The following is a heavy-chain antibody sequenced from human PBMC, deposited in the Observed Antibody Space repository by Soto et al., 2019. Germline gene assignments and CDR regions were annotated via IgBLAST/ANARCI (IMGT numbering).Heavy chain of an antibody. D-gene: IGHD2-15*01. J-gene: IGHJ5*02. CDR1: GFTFSSYA. Sequence: PGGSLRLSCAASGFTFSSYAMSWVRQAPGKGLEWVSAISGSGGSTYYADSVKGRFTISRDNSKNTLYLQMNSLRAEDTAVYYCAKGAPNCSGGSCYSGWFDPWGQGTRVTVSS. V-gene: IGHV3-23*01. CDR3: AKGAPNCSGGSCYSGWFDP. CDR2: ISGSGGST.